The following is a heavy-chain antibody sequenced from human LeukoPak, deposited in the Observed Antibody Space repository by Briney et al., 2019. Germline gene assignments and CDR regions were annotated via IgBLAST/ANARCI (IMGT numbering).Heavy chain of an antibody. D-gene: IGHD3-22*01. CDR1: GFTFSSYS. V-gene: IGHV3-48*02. J-gene: IGHJ6*02. Sequence: GGSLRLSCAASGFTFSSYSMNWVRQAPGKGLEWVSYISSSSSTIYYAGSVKGRFTISRDNAKNSLYLQMNNLRDEDTAVYYCARDINYYDSSGYYGKGDYYYYGMDVWGQGTTVTVSS. CDR3: ARDINYYDSSGYYGKGDYYYYGMDV. CDR2: ISSSSSTI.